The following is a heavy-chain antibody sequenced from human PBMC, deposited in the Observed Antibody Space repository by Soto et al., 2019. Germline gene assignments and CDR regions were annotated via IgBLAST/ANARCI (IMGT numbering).Heavy chain of an antibody. CDR3: AKGGAVLLDPFDV. D-gene: IGHD1-26*01. J-gene: IGHJ3*01. Sequence: GQLLESGGGMVQPGGSLRLSCAASGFTFSSFAMNWARLPPGRGLEWVAAVTSSVSSTHYADSVKGRFTISRDNSKNTLYLQMNSLRADDTAVYYCAKGGAVLLDPFDVWGQGTMVTVSS. V-gene: IGHV3-23*01. CDR2: VTSSVSST. CDR1: GFTFSSFA.